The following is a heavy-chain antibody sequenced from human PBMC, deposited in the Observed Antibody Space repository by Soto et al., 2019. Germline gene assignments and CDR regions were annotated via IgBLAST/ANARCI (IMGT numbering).Heavy chain of an antibody. CDR2: HHSDST. D-gene: IGHD3-16*01. V-gene: IGHV4-4*09. Sequence: QVQLQESGPGLVKPSETLSLTCTVSGGSMSGQHWSWIRQPPGKGLEWIGHHSDSTNYNPSLKSLVTISTDTSKNQFSLKLSSVTAADTAVYYCATYSVGEWGRGYWGQGTLVTVSS. J-gene: IGHJ4*02. CDR3: ATYSVGEWGRGY. CDR1: GGSMSGQH.